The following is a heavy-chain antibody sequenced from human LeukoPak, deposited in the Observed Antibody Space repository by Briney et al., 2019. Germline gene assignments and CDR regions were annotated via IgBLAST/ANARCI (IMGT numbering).Heavy chain of an antibody. V-gene: IGHV1-3*01. Sequence: ASVKVSCKASEYTFTSYAMHWVRQAPGQRLEWMGWINAGNGNTKYSQKFQGRVTITRDTSASTAYMELSSLRSEDTAVYYCARGAKVTMVRGVISYYYYGMDVWGQGTTVTVSS. CDR2: INAGNGNT. D-gene: IGHD3-10*01. CDR3: ARGAKVTMVRGVISYYYYGMDV. J-gene: IGHJ6*02. CDR1: EYTFTSYA.